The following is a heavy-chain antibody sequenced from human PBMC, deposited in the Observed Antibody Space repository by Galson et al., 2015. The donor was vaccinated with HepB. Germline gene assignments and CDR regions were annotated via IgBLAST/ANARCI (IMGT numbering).Heavy chain of an antibody. CDR3: ARARIQLWLQR. CDR2: INHSGST. J-gene: IGHJ4*02. D-gene: IGHD5-18*01. Sequence: ETLSLTCAVYGGSFSGYYWSWIRQPPGKGLEWIGEINHSGSTNYNPSLKSRVTISVDTSKNQFSLKLSSVTAADTAVYYCARARIQLWLQRWGQGTLVTVSS. V-gene: IGHV4-34*01. CDR1: GGSFSGYY.